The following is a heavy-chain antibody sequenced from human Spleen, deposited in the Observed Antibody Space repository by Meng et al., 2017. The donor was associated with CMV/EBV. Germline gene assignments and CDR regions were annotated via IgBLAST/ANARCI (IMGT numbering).Heavy chain of an antibody. D-gene: IGHD2/OR15-2a*01. CDR3: TRGPISNMAQRAFDV. Sequence: GESLKISCAASGFTFSSYAMSWVRQAPGKGLEWVSVIYSGGSSTYYADSVKGRFTISRDNSKNTLYLQMNSLRAEDTAVYYCTRGPISNMAQRAFDVWGQGTMVTVSS. J-gene: IGHJ3*01. V-gene: IGHV3-23*03. CDR1: GFTFSSYA. CDR2: IYSGGSST.